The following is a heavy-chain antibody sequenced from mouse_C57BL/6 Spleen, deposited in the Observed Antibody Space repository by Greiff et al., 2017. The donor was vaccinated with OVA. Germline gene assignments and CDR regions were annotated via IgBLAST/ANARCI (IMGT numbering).Heavy chain of an antibody. CDR2: FYPGSGSI. CDR1: GYTFTEYT. Sequence: VKLQQSGAELVKPGASVKLSCKASGYTFTEYTIHWVKQRSGQGLEWIGWFYPGSGSIKYNEKFKDKATLTADKSSSTVYMELSRLTSEDSAVYFCARHEERYYGSSYDAMDYWGQGTSVTVSS. V-gene: IGHV1-62-2*01. CDR3: ARHEERYYGSSYDAMDY. J-gene: IGHJ4*01. D-gene: IGHD1-1*01.